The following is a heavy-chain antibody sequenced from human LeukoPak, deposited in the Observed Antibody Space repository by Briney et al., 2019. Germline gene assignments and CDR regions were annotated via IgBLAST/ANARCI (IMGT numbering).Heavy chain of an antibody. D-gene: IGHD3-16*01. Sequence: SETLSLTCTVSGGYISTSNYYWGWIRQSPGEGLEWIGNIYYSGSTYYNPSLKSRVSLSIDTSMNQFSLKVNSLTVADTAVYYCARFLYYDACRPPFWDQGTLVAVSS. J-gene: IGHJ4*02. CDR1: GGYISTSNYY. V-gene: IGHV4-39*01. CDR2: IYYSGST. CDR3: ARFLYYDACRPPF.